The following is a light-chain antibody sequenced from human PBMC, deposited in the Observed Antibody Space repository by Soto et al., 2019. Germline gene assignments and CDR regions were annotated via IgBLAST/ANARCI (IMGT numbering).Light chain of an antibody. CDR2: EVS. CDR1: SSDIGAYNY. CDR3: SSHRGSISFYV. J-gene: IGLJ1*01. V-gene: IGLV2-14*01. Sequence: QSVLTQPASVSGSPGQSITISCTGTSSDIGAYNYVSWYQQHPGKAPKLMISEVSNRPSGISIRFSGSKSGNTASLTISGLQAEDEADYYCSSHRGSISFYVFGTGTKSPS.